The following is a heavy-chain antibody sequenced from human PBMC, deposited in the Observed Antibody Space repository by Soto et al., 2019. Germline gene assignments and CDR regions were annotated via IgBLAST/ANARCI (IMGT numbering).Heavy chain of an antibody. V-gene: IGHV3-48*02. D-gene: IGHD2-21*01. CDR2: ISSRGSTI. CDR1: GFSFSSLG. CDR3: ARGRGYCGGTNCYLDY. Sequence: EVQLVESGGGLVQPGGSLRLSGPAPGFSFSSLGIKGDRRAPGKGLEWVSYISSRGSTIYYADSVKGRFTISRDNAKNSLYLQMNSLRDDDTAVYYCARGRGYCGGTNCYLDYWGQGALVTVSS. J-gene: IGHJ4*02.